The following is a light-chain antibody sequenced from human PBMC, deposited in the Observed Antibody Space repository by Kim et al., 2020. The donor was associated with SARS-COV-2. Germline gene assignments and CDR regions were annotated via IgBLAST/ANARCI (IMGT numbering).Light chain of an antibody. CDR1: QSVTSDY. V-gene: IGKV3-20*01. CDR2: GVI. CDR3: HQYGSSPPWT. J-gene: IGKJ1*01. Sequence: EIVLTQSPGTLSVSPGERVTLSCRASQSVTSDYLAWYRQTPGQAPKLLIHGVITRASGIPDRFSGSGSGTDFTLTISGLEPEDAAVYYCHQYGSSPPWTFGQGTKVDIK.